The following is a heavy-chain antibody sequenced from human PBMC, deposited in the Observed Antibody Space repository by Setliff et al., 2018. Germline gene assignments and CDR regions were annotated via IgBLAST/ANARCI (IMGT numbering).Heavy chain of an antibody. Sequence: SETLSLTCTVSGGFIRDYYWNWIRQSPGKGLEWIGYIYYRGTTNYNSSLKSRVTISVDTSKNQFSLKLSSVTAADTAVYYCARRGYYYGWGDSNAFDIWGQGTMVTVSS. D-gene: IGHD3-10*01. CDR2: IYYRGTT. V-gene: IGHV4-59*08. J-gene: IGHJ3*02. CDR1: GGFIRDYY. CDR3: ARRGYYYGWGDSNAFDI.